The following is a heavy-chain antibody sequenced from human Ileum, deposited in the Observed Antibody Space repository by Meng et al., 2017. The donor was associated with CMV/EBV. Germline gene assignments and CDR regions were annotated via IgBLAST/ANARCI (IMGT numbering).Heavy chain of an antibody. Sequence: GSLRLSCTVSGGSMDIYYWNWIRQSPGKGLEWIGYVSYRGITSYNPSLKSRVTISADTAKNQFSLNLSSLTAADTAVYFCAREQWLVHTFDYWGQGKLVNGAS. CDR1: GGSMDIYY. J-gene: IGHJ4*02. CDR3: AREQWLVHTFDY. CDR2: VSYRGIT. D-gene: IGHD6-19*01. V-gene: IGHV4-59*01.